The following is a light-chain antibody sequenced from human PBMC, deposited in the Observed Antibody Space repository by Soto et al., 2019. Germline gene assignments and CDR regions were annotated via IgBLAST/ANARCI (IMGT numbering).Light chain of an antibody. CDR3: SSYTRSSTLV. Sequence: QSALTQPASMSGSPGPSITISCTGTSSDVGGYNYVSWYQQHPGKAPILMIYDVSNRPSGVSNRFSGSESGNTASLTISGLQAEDEADYYCSSYTRSSTLVFGGGTKVTVL. CDR1: SSDVGGYNY. CDR2: DVS. V-gene: IGLV2-14*01. J-gene: IGLJ2*01.